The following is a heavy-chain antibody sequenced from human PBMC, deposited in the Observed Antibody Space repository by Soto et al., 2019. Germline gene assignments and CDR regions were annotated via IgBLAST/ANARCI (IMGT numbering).Heavy chain of an antibody. Sequence: EVQLLESGGGLVQPGGSPRLSCAASGFTFSSYAMSWVRQAPGKGLEWVSAISGSGGSTYYADSVKGRFTISRDNSKNTLYLQMNSLRAEDTAVYYCARDYDFWSGYYHDYWGQGTLVTVSS. D-gene: IGHD3-3*01. CDR1: GFTFSSYA. CDR3: ARDYDFWSGYYHDY. V-gene: IGHV3-23*01. J-gene: IGHJ4*02. CDR2: ISGSGGST.